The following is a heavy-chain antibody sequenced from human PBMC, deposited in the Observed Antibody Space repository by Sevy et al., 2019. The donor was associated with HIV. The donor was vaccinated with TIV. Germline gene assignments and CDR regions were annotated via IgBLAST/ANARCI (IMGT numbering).Heavy chain of an antibody. J-gene: IGHJ4*02. CDR2: IKQDESEK. Sequence: GGSLRLSCAASGFRFTDYWMSWVRQTPGKGLEWVATIKQDESEKYYVDSVKGRFVISRDNGKTTVSLQMNGLRVEDTDLYDCAREVGGFNWGTYYFDSWGQGTLVTVSS. CDR3: AREVGGFNWGTYYFDS. V-gene: IGHV3-7*01. CDR1: GFRFTDYW. D-gene: IGHD3-16*01.